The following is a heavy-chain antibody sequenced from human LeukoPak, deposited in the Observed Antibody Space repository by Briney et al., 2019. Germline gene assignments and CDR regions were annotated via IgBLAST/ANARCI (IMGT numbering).Heavy chain of an antibody. Sequence: ASVKVSCKASGYTFTSYYIHWVRQAPGQGLEWMGIINPSGGSTSYAQKFQGRVTMTRDTSTSTVYMELSSLRSEDTAVYYCARDWREKSDYYDSSGYYNILDYWGQGTLVTVSS. J-gene: IGHJ4*02. D-gene: IGHD3-22*01. CDR3: ARDWREKSDYYDSSGYYNILDY. CDR2: INPSGGST. V-gene: IGHV1-46*01. CDR1: GYTFTSYY.